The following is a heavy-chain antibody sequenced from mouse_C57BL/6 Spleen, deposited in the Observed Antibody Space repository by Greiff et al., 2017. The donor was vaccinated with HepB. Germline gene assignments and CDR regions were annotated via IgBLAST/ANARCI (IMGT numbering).Heavy chain of an antibody. CDR2: ISSGSSTI. J-gene: IGHJ4*01. CDR3: GRSTVDYYAMDY. V-gene: IGHV5-17*01. D-gene: IGHD1-1*01. Sequence: EVKVVESGGGLVKPGGSLKLSCAASGFTFSDYGMHWVRQAPEKGLEWVAYISSGSSTIYYADTVKGRFTISRDNAKNTLFLQMTSLRSEDTAMYYCGRSTVDYYAMDYWGQGTSVTVSS. CDR1: GFTFSDYG.